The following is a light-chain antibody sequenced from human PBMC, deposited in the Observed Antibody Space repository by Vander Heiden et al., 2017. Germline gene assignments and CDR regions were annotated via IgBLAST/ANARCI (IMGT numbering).Light chain of an antibody. J-gene: IGLJ2*01. CDR1: TGAVTSGHY. V-gene: IGLV7-46*01. Sequence: QAVVTQEPSLTVSPGGTVTLTCGSSTGAVTSGHYPYWFQQKPGQAHRTQIYDTSNTHSWTPARFSGSLLGGKAALPLSAEYYCLRSYSGARVFGGGTKLTVL. CDR3: LRSYSGARV. CDR2: DTS.